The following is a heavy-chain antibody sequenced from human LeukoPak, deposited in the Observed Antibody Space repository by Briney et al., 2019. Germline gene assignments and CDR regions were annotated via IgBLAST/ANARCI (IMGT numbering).Heavy chain of an antibody. V-gene: IGHV4-39*07. CDR2: IYYSGST. J-gene: IGHJ6*03. Sequence: QASETLSLTCTVSGGSISSTSYYWGWIRQPPGKGLEWIGSIYYSGSTYYNPSLKIRVTMSVDTSNNEFSLKLNSVTAADTAVYYCARTYDSPGYYSRDYYYMDVWGKGTTVTISS. CDR3: ARTYDSPGYYSRDYYYMDV. D-gene: IGHD3-22*01. CDR1: GGSISSTSYY.